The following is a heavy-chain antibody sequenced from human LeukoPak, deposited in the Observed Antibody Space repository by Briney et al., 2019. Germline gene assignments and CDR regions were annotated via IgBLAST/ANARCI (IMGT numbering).Heavy chain of an antibody. J-gene: IGHJ4*02. D-gene: IGHD3-22*01. CDR1: GGTFSSYA. Sequence: GASVKASCKASGGTFSSYAISWVRQAPGQGLEWMGRIIPILGIANYAQKFQGRVTITADKSTSTAYMELSSLRSEDTAVYYCAQSPYYYDSSGYYYFDYWGQGTLVTVSS. CDR2: IIPILGIA. V-gene: IGHV1-69*04. CDR3: AQSPYYYDSSGYYYFDY.